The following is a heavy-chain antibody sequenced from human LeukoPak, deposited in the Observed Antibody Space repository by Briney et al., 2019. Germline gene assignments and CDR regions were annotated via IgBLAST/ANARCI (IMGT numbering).Heavy chain of an antibody. J-gene: IGHJ3*02. CDR1: GFTFEDYG. Sequence: GRSLRLSCAASGFTFEDYGMHWFRQAPGKGLEWVSGISWNSGSIGYADSVKGRFTISRDSDKNSLYLQMNSLRAEDTAVYYCARDWIWGQGTMVTVSS. CDR3: ARDWI. V-gene: IGHV3-9*01. CDR2: ISWNSGSI.